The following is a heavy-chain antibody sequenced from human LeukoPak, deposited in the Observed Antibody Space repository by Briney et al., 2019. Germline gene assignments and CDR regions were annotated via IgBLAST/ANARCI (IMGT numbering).Heavy chain of an antibody. Sequence: GGPLRLSCSAWGLTLRRYPMQGVRQAPPKGVEYVSGISGNGGRTYYADSVKGRFPISRDNYKNTLYLQMSSLRTEDTAIYYCVKAQYDFWSGLDYWGQGTLVTVSS. J-gene: IGHJ4*02. CDR1: GLTLRRYP. D-gene: IGHD3-3*01. V-gene: IGHV3-64D*09. CDR3: VKAQYDFWSGLDY. CDR2: ISGNGGRT.